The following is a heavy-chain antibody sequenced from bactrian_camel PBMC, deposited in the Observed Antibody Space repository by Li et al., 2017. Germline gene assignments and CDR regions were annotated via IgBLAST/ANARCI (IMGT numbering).Heavy chain of an antibody. V-gene: IGHV3S55*01. J-gene: IGHJ4*01. CDR2: IVFGGST. CDR1: GPPFDDGD. Sequence: VQLVESGGGSVQAGGSLRLSCTTSGPPFDDGDMGWYRQAPGIECKLISTIVFGGSTFYSDSVKGRFTISHDKSKNTAYLQMNDLKPEDTAMYYCAEAPYRDGFSTKCRGQGTQVTVS. CDR3: AEAPYRDGFSTKC. D-gene: IGHD4*01.